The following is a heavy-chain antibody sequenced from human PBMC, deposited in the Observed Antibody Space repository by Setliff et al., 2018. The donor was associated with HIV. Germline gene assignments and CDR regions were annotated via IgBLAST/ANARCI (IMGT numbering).Heavy chain of an antibody. J-gene: IGHJ3*02. D-gene: IGHD5-12*01. Sequence: SETLSLTCAVSGGSITRTPYYWGWIRQPPGKGLEWIGSIHHSGTAYDNPSLKSRVTISVDPSKNQFSLKLSSVTAADTAVYYCASSTILDAFDIWGQGTMVTVSS. V-gene: IGHV4-39*01. CDR1: GGSITRTPYY. CDR2: IHHSGTA. CDR3: ASSTILDAFDI.